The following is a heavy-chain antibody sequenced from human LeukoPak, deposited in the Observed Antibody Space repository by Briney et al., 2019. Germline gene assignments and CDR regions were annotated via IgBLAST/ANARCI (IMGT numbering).Heavy chain of an antibody. V-gene: IGHV3-48*03. CDR2: ISSSGSTI. D-gene: IGHD3-22*01. CDR1: GFTFSSYE. Sequence: GGSLRLSCAASGFTFSSYEMNWVRQAPGKGLEWVSYISSSGSTIYCADSVKGRFTISRDNAKNSLYLRMNSLRAEDTAVYYCASRKAGYDSSGYYYDLDYWGQGTLVTVSS. CDR3: ASRKAGYDSSGYYYDLDY. J-gene: IGHJ4*02.